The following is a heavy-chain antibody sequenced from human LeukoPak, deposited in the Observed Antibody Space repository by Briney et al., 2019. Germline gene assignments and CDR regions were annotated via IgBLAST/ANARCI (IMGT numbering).Heavy chain of an antibody. Sequence: PGGSLRLSCAASGFTFSSYGMHWVRQAPGKGLEWVAVIRYDGSNKYYADSVKGRFTISRDNSKNTLYLQMNSLRAEDTAVYYCAKDPIRIGAAIQISAYYFDYWGQGTLVTVSS. CDR2: IRYDGSNK. D-gene: IGHD6-13*01. V-gene: IGHV3-30*02. CDR1: GFTFSSYG. CDR3: AKDPIRIGAAIQISAYYFDY. J-gene: IGHJ4*02.